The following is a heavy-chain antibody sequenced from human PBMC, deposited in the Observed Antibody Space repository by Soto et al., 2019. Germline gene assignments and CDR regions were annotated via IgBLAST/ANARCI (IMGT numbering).Heavy chain of an antibody. V-gene: IGHV4-61*01. CDR2: IYYSGST. CDR1: GGSVSSGSYY. Sequence: PSETLSLTCTVSGGSVSSGSYYWSWIRQPPGKGLEWIGYIYYSGSTNYNPSLKSRVTISVDTSKNQFSLKLSSVTPEDTAVYYCTGITWFRGMDVWGQGTPVTVSS. J-gene: IGHJ6*02. CDR3: TGITWFRGMDV. D-gene: IGHD3-10*01.